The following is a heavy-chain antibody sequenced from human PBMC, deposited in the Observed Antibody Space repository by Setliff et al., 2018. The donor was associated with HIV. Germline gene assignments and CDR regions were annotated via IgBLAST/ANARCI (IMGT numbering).Heavy chain of an antibody. CDR2: IIATVGAT. V-gene: IGHV1-69*05. Sequence: GASVKVSCKVAGYTFSSYAINWVRQAPGQGLEWMGGIIATVGATSYSQNFQDRFTVTTDESTGTTYMELSSLRSEDTAVYYCARGGVAGGYFDSWGQGTLVTVSS. CDR3: ARGGVAGGYFDS. D-gene: IGHD3-10*01. CDR1: GYTFSSYA. J-gene: IGHJ4*02.